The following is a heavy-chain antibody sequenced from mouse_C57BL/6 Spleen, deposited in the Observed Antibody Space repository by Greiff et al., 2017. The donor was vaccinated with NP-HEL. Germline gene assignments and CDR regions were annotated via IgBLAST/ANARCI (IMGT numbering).Heavy chain of an antibody. V-gene: IGHV1-50*01. D-gene: IGHD2-4*01. J-gene: IGHJ2*01. CDR2: IDPSDSYT. CDR1: GYTFTSYW. Sequence: VKLQQPGAELVKPGASVKLSCKASGYTFTSYWMQWVKQRPGPGLEWIGEIDPSDSYTNYNQKFKGKATLTVDTSSSTAYMQLSSLTSEDSAVYYCARGGLRRSYYFDYWGQGTTLTVSS. CDR3: ARGGLRRSYYFDY.